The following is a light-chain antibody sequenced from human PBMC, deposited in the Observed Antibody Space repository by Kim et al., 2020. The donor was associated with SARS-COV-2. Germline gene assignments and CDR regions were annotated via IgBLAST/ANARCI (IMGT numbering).Light chain of an antibody. CDR3: QQSYSTPYT. V-gene: IGKV1-39*01. Sequence: SASVGDRVTSTCRASRTIRNYMNWYQQKPGNAPKVLMYAASSLQGGVPSRFSGSGSGTDFTLTINSLQPEDSATYYCQQSYSTPYTFGQGTKLEIK. CDR2: AAS. J-gene: IGKJ2*01. CDR1: RTIRNY.